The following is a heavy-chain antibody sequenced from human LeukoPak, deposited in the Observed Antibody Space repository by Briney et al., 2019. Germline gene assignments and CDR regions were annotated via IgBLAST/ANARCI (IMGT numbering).Heavy chain of an antibody. V-gene: IGHV1-24*01. CDR3: ATDQGSSSSNFDY. D-gene: IGHD6-6*01. J-gene: IGHJ4*02. Sequence: GASVTVSCKVSGYTLTELSMHWVRQAPGKGLEWMGGFDPEDGETIYAQKFQGRVTMTEDTSTDTAYMELSSLRSEDTAVYYCATDQGSSSSNFDYWGQGTLVTVSS. CDR1: GYTLTELS. CDR2: FDPEDGET.